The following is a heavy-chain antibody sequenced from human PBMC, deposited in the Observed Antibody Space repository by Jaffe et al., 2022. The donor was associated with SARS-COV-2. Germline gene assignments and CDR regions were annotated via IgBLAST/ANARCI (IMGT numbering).Heavy chain of an antibody. CDR2: ISTSGDKT. CDR3: ARDSDYSSGYNDY. D-gene: IGHD6-19*01. V-gene: IGHV3-48*03. J-gene: IGHJ4*02. Sequence: EVQLVESGGGLVQPGGSLRLSCAASGFTFSNYEMNWVRQAPGKGLQWVSLISTSGDKTYYADSVKGRFTISRDNAKNSLYLQMNSLRAEDMAVYFCARDSDYSSGYNDYWGQGTLVTVSS. CDR1: GFTFSNYE.